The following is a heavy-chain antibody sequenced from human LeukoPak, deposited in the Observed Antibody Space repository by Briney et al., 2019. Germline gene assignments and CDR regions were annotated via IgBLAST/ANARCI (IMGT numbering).Heavy chain of an antibody. CDR2: INHSGST. CDR3: ARRDKRYGYRKSPPFGY. V-gene: IGHV4-34*01. D-gene: IGHD5-24*01. Sequence: PSETLSLTCAVYGGSFSGYYWSWIRQPPGKRLEWIGEINHSGSTNYNPSLKSRVTISVDTSKNQFSLKLSSVTAADTAVYYCARRDKRYGYRKSPPFGYWGQGTLVTVSS. CDR1: GGSFSGYY. J-gene: IGHJ4*02.